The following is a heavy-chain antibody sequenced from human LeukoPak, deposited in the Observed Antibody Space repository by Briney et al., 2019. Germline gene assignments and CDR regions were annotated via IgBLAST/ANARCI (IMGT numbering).Heavy chain of an antibody. D-gene: IGHD5-18*01. J-gene: IGHJ2*01. CDR2: MYSGGSA. Sequence: LTGGSLRLSCAASGFPFSNAWMRWVRQAPGKGLEGVSGMYSGGSAYYADSVKGRFTISRDSSKNTLYLQMSSLRAEDTAVYYCARESSRIQLDWYFDLWGRGTLVTVSS. CDR1: GFPFSNAW. V-gene: IGHV3-53*01. CDR3: ARESSRIQLDWYFDL.